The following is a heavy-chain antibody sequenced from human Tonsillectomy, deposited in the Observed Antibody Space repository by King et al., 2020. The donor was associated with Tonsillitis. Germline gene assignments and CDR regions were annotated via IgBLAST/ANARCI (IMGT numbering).Heavy chain of an antibody. J-gene: IGHJ6*02. CDR3: ARAPQIAGRPLGHYYYDYGMDV. D-gene: IGHD6-6*01. CDR2: IRQDGSDK. CDR1: PFTLNRYW. V-gene: IGHV3-7*03. Sequence: EVQLVESGGGLVQPGGSLRLSCVASPFTLNRYWMTWVRQAPGKGLEWVASIRQDGSDKYYVDSVKGRFTISRDNAKNSLFLQMNSLRAEDTAVYYCARAPQIAGRPLGHYYYDYGMDVWGQGTTVTVSS.